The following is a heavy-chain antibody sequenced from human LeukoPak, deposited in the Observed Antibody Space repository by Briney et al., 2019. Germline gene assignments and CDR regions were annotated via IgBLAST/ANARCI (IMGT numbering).Heavy chain of an antibody. CDR3: ALWDSGYAVDY. J-gene: IGHJ4*02. Sequence: GGSLRLSCAASGFTFSSYEMNWVRQAPGKGLDRASYISSSGSTIYYDDSVKGRFTTSRDNAKNSLYLQMNSLRAEDTAVYDCALWDSGYAVDYWCQGTLVTVSS. V-gene: IGHV3-48*03. D-gene: IGHD5-12*01. CDR1: GFTFSSYE. CDR2: ISSSGSTI.